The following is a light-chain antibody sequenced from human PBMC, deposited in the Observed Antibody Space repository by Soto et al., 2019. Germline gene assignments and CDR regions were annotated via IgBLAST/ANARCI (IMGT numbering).Light chain of an antibody. J-gene: IGKJ1*01. Sequence: DIQMTQSPSSLSASVGDRVTITCRASQSISSYLNWYQQKPGKAPKLLIYAASSLQSWVPSRFSGSRSGTEFTLTISSLQPEDFATYYCQQSSSTPRTFGQGTKIEVK. CDR1: QSISSY. CDR3: QQSSSTPRT. CDR2: AAS. V-gene: IGKV1-39*01.